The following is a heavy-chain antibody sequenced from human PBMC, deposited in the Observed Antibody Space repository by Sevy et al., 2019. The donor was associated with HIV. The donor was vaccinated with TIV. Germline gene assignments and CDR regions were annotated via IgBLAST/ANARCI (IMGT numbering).Heavy chain of an antibody. CDR1: GFTFSDYY. Sequence: GGSLRLSCAASGFTFSDYYMSWIRQAPGKGLEWVSYISSSSSYTNYADSVKGRFTIFRDNAKNSLYLQMNSLRAEDTAVYYCARLGGYCSGGSCYQTGKFFDYWGQGTLVTVSS. V-gene: IGHV3-11*06. D-gene: IGHD2-15*01. J-gene: IGHJ4*02. CDR2: ISSSSSYT. CDR3: ARLGGYCSGGSCYQTGKFFDY.